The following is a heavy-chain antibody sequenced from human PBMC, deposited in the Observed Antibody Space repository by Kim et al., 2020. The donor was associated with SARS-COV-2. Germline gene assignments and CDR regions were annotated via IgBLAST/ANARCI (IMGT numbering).Heavy chain of an antibody. CDR2: ISAYNGNT. V-gene: IGHV1-18*01. CDR3: ARDLSSSWYAVGGGY. Sequence: ASVKVSCKASGYTFTSYGISWGRQAPGQGLEWMGWISAYNGNTNYAQKLQGRVTMTTDTSTSTAYMELRSLRSDDTAVYYCARDLSSSWYAVGGGYWGQGTLVTVSS. CDR1: GYTFTSYG. J-gene: IGHJ4*02. D-gene: IGHD6-13*01.